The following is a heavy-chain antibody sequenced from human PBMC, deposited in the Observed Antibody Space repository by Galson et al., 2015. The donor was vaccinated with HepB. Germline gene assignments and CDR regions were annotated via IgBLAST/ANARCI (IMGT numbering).Heavy chain of an antibody. CDR2: IRWNSGSI. J-gene: IGHJ3*01. CDR1: RFTFDDYA. D-gene: IGHD6-13*01. CDR3: AKDIEGRGSWYNGDAFDY. V-gene: IGHV3-9*01. Sequence: SLRLSCAGSRFTFDDYAMHWVRQAPGKGLEWVSGIRWNSGSIDYADSVKGRFTISRDNAKNSLYLQMNSLRAEETALYYCAKDIEGRGSWYNGDAFDYWGQGTMVTVSS.